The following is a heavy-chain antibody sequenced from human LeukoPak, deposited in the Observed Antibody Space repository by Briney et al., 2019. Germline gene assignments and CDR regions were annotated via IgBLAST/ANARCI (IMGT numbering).Heavy chain of an antibody. CDR2: INAYNGNT. Sequence: ASVKVSCKASGYTFASYGISWVRQAPGQGLEWMGWINAYNGNTNYAQNLQGRVTMTTDTSTSTAYMELRSLRSDDTAVYYCARDHKYYYDSSGYPYFDYWGQGTLVTVSS. CDR3: ARDHKYYYDSSGYPYFDY. D-gene: IGHD3-22*01. V-gene: IGHV1-18*01. J-gene: IGHJ4*02. CDR1: GYTFASYG.